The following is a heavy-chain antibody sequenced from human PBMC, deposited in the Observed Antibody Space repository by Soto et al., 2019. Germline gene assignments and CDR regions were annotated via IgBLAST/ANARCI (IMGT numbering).Heavy chain of an antibody. J-gene: IGHJ5*02. D-gene: IGHD2-15*01. V-gene: IGHV1-69*13. Sequence: GASVKVSCKASGGTFSSYAISWVRQAPGQGLEWMGGIIPIFGTANYAQKFQGRVTITADESTSTAYMELSSLRSEDTAVYYCAKDPGGSPYWFDPWGQGTLVTVSS. CDR2: IIPIFGTA. CDR3: AKDPGGSPYWFDP. CDR1: GGTFSSYA.